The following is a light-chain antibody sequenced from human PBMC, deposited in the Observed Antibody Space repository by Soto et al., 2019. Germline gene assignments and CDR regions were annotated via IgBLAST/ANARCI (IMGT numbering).Light chain of an antibody. V-gene: IGLV2-14*03. J-gene: IGLJ1*01. Sequence: QSVLTQPASVSGAPGQSIAISCTGTSSDVGGYNYVSWYQHHPGKAPKLMVYDVSNRPSGVSNRFSGSKSGNTASLTISGLQAEDEADYYRSSYTSSSTYVFGTGTKVTVL. CDR3: SSYTSSSTYV. CDR1: SSDVGGYNY. CDR2: DVS.